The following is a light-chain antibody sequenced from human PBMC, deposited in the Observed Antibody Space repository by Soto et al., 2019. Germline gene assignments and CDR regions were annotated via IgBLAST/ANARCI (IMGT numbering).Light chain of an antibody. Sequence: EIGLTQSPATLSLSPGERATLSCRASQSVGSFLAWYQQKPGQAPRLLIYDASNRATGIPARFSGSGSGTDFSLTISSLEPEDFAVYYCQQRKNWPITFGQGTRLEIK. CDR1: QSVGSF. CDR2: DAS. CDR3: QQRKNWPIT. J-gene: IGKJ5*01. V-gene: IGKV3-11*01.